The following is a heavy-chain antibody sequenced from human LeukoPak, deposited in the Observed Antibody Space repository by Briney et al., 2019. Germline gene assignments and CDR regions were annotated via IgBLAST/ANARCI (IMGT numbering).Heavy chain of an antibody. Sequence: GGSLRLSCAASGFTFSSYWMHWVRQAPGKGLEWVAFIRYDGSNKYYADSVKGRFTISRDNSKNTLYLQMNSLRAEDTAVNYCAKTSPRGYSYGVYYYYYMDVWGKGTTVTVSS. CDR1: GFTFSSYW. CDR2: IRYDGSNK. J-gene: IGHJ6*03. CDR3: AKTSPRGYSYGVYYYYYMDV. V-gene: IGHV3-30*02. D-gene: IGHD5-18*01.